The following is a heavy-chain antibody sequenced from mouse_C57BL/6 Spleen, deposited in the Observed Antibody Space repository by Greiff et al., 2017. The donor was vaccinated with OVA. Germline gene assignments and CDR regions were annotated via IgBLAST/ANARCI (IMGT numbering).Heavy chain of an antibody. Sequence: VQLVESGPELVKPGASVKISCKASGYAFSSSWMNWVKQRPGKGLEWIGRIYPGDGDTNYNGKFKGKATLTADKSSSTAYMQLSSLTSEDSAVYFCARWDYDYDGGFAYWGQGTLVTVSA. CDR3: ARWDYDYDGGFAY. V-gene: IGHV1-82*01. D-gene: IGHD2-4*01. J-gene: IGHJ3*01. CDR2: IYPGDGDT. CDR1: GYAFSSSW.